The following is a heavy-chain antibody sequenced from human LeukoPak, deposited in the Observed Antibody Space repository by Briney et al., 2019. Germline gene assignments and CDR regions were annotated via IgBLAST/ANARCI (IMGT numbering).Heavy chain of an antibody. J-gene: IGHJ4*02. D-gene: IGHD3-22*01. CDR2: IGHDGRKT. CDR1: GFIFNSYG. V-gene: IGHV3-30*02. Sequence: GGSLRLSCAASGFIFNSYGMHWVRQAPGKGLDWAAYIGHDGRKTYYADSVKGRFTISRDSSKNTLNLQMNSPRAEDTAVYYCARDVRIYYYDSSPDYWGQGALVTVSS. CDR3: ARDVRIYYYDSSPDY.